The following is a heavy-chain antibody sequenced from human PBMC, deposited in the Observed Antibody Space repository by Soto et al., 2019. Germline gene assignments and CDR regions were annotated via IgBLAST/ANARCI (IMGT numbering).Heavy chain of an antibody. CDR1: GGTFSSYT. CDR3: ASIVGTTRDY. Sequence: VQLVQCGAEVKKPGFSVKVSCKASGGTFSSYTISWVRQAPGQGLEWMGRIIPIVGIANYAQKFQGRVTITADKSTSTAYMELSSLRSEDTAVYYCASIVGTTRDYWGQGTLVTVSS. D-gene: IGHD1-26*01. CDR2: IIPIVGIA. J-gene: IGHJ4*02. V-gene: IGHV1-69*02.